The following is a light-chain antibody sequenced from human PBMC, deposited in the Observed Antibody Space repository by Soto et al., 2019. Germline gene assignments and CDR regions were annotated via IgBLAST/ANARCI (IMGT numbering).Light chain of an antibody. J-gene: IGKJ1*01. Sequence: DIQMTQSPSSLSAAIGDIVTITCRASQTISRYLTWYQQTPGRAPYLLSYAASSLHSGVPSRFSVSGSGTDFTPTITRLQPEDFATYYCQQSFSIPWTFGQGTKVDIK. V-gene: IGKV1-39*01. CDR2: AAS. CDR3: QQSFSIPWT. CDR1: QTISRY.